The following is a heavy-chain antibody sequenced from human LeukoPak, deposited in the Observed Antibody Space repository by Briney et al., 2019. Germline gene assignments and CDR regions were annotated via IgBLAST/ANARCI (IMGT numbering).Heavy chain of an antibody. CDR1: GFTFSSYG. V-gene: IGHV3-30*02. CDR3: AKAASMPVYYFDY. Sequence: PGGSLRLSCAASGFTFSSYGMHWGRQAPGKGLEWVAFIRYDGSNKYYADSVKGRFTISRDNSKNTLYLQMNSLRAEDTAVYYCAKAASMPVYYFDYWGQGTRVTVSS. J-gene: IGHJ4*02. CDR2: IRYDGSNK. D-gene: IGHD2/OR15-2a*01.